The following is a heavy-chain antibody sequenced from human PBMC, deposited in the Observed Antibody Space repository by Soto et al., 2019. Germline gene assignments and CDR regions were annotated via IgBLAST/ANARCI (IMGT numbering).Heavy chain of an antibody. CDR1: GYTFTSYA. J-gene: IGHJ5*02. Sequence: QVQLVQSGAEVKKPGASVKVSCKASGYTFTSYAMHWVRQAPGQRLEWMGWINAGNGNTKYSQKFQGRVTITRDTSASTAYMELSSLRSEDTAVYYCARDREAVAGMGWFDPWGQGTLVTVSS. V-gene: IGHV1-3*01. CDR3: ARDREAVAGMGWFDP. D-gene: IGHD6-19*01. CDR2: INAGNGNT.